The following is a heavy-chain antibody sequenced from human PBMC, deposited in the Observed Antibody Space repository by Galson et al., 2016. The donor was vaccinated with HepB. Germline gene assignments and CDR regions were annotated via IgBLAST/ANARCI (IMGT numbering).Heavy chain of an antibody. Sequence: SLRLSCAASGFIFNSYSMNWVRQAPGKGLEWISYISSSSNSMYYADSVKGRFTISRDNAKNSLFLQMNSLRVEDTAVYYCARDRSSGSGSFGYWGQGTLVTASS. V-gene: IGHV3-48*01. J-gene: IGHJ4*02. CDR1: GFIFNSYS. CDR3: ARDRSSGSGSFGY. D-gene: IGHD3-10*01. CDR2: ISSSSNSM.